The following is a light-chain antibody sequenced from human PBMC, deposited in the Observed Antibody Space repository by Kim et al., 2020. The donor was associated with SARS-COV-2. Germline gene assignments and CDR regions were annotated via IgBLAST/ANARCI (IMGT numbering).Light chain of an antibody. CDR2: RNN. J-gene: IGLJ3*02. V-gene: IGLV1-47*01. Sequence: QRVTISCSGSNSNIGSKYVYWYQQLPGTAPNLLIYRNNQRPSGVPDRFSGSKSGTSASLAISGLRSEDEADYYCAAWDGSLSGRGVFGGGTKLTVL. CDR1: NSNIGSKY. CDR3: AAWDGSLSGRGV.